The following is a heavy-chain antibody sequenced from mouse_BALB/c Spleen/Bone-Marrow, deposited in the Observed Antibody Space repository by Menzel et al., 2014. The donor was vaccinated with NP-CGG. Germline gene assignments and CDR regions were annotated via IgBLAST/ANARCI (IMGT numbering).Heavy chain of an antibody. CDR1: GYTFTDYE. CDR3: TNYDWFTY. V-gene: IGHV1-15*01. D-gene: IGHD2-4*01. J-gene: IGHJ3*01. CDR2: IDPETGGT. Sequence: VQLQVSGAELVRPGASVTLSCKASGYTFTDYEMHWVKQTPVHGLEWIGAIDPETGGTAYKQKFKGKATLTADKSTSTAYMELRSLTSEDSAVYYCTNYDWFTYWGQGTLVTVST.